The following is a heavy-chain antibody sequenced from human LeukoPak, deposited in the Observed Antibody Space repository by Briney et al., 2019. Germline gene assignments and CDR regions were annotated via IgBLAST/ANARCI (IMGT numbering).Heavy chain of an antibody. Sequence: PSETLSLTCTVSGGSISSSSYYWGWIRQPPGKGLEWIGTIYYSGRTYYSPSLKSRVTMSVDPSNNQFSLNLRSVTAADTALYYCARRRYYDDSGYLEWGQGTLLSVS. J-gene: IGHJ1*01. CDR3: ARRRYYDDSGYLE. CDR2: IYYSGRT. CDR1: GGSISSSSYY. D-gene: IGHD3-22*01. V-gene: IGHV4-39*01.